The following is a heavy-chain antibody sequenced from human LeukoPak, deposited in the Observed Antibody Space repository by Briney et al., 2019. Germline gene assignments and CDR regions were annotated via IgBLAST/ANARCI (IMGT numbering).Heavy chain of an antibody. CDR1: GYTLTELS. Sequence: SCKVSGYTLTELSMHWVRQAPGKGLEWVAVISYDGSNKYYADSVKGRFTISRDNSKNTLYLQMNSLRAEGTAVYYCARDSSGYYLDYWGQGTLVTVSS. CDR3: ARDSSGYYLDY. CDR2: ISYDGSNK. J-gene: IGHJ4*02. V-gene: IGHV3-30-3*01. D-gene: IGHD3-22*01.